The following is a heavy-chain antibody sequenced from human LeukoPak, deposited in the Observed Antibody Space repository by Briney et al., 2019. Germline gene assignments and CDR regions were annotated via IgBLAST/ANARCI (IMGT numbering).Heavy chain of an antibody. J-gene: IGHJ4*02. CDR3: ARDGTGSGYYLNDHGRFDY. Sequence: SGGSLRLSCAASGFTFSSYSLNWVRQAPGKGLEWVSSISSSSSYIYYADSVKGRFTISRDNAKNSLYLQMNSLRAEDTAVYYCARDGTGSGYYLNDHGRFDYWGQGTLVTVSS. CDR1: GFTFSSYS. V-gene: IGHV3-21*01. D-gene: IGHD3-22*01. CDR2: ISSSSSYI.